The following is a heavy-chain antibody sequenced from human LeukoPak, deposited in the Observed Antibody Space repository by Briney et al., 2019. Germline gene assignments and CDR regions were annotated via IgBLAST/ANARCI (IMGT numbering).Heavy chain of an antibody. CDR1: GGSVRSDNYY. V-gene: IGHV4-61*01. Sequence: SDTLSLTCTVSGGSVRSDNYYWTWIRRPTGKGLEWIAYIYYRGSTNYNPSLKSRVTISVDTSKNQFSLKLSSMTAADTAVYFCARGRDVVPFDPWGQGTLVTVSS. CDR3: ARGRDVVPFDP. J-gene: IGHJ5*02. D-gene: IGHD3-10*01. CDR2: IYYRGST.